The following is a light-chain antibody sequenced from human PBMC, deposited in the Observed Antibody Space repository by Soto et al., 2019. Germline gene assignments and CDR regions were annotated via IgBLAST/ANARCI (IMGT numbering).Light chain of an antibody. CDR3: QSYDSSLSGLGVV. Sequence: QSVLTQPHSVSGAPGQRVTISCTGSSSNIGAGYDVNWYQQLPGPAPKLLIFGNSNRPSGVPDRFSGSKSGNSGSLAITGLQAEDEADYYCQSYDSSLSGLGVVFGGGTKLTVL. J-gene: IGLJ2*01. V-gene: IGLV1-40*01. CDR1: SSNIGAGYD. CDR2: GNS.